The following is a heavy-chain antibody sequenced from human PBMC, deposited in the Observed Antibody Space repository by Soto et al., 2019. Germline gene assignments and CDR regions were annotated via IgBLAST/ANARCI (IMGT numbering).Heavy chain of an antibody. CDR2: ISAYNGNT. V-gene: IGHV1-18*01. CDR3: ARGADFWSGYRWFDP. D-gene: IGHD3-3*01. J-gene: IGHJ5*02. Sequence: QAQLVQSGAEVRQPGASVKVSCKASGYTFSSYGISWVRQAPGQGLEWMGWISAYNGNTKNAQNLQGRVTLTTDTSTSTAYMELRSLRYDDTAVYFCARGADFWSGYRWFDPWGQGTLVTVSS. CDR1: GYTFSSYG.